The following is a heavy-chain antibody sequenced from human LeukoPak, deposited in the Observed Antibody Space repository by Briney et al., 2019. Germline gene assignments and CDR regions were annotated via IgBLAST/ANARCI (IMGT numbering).Heavy chain of an antibody. CDR2: ISGSGGST. CDR3: AKDSRSSSWYWFDP. J-gene: IGHJ5*02. D-gene: IGHD6-13*01. CDR1: GFTFSSYA. Sequence: GGSLRLSCAASGFTFSSYAMSWVRQAPGKGLEWVSAISGSGGSTYYADSVKGRFTISRDNSKNTLYLQMNSLRAEDTAVYHCAKDSRSSSWYWFDPWGQGTLVTVSS. V-gene: IGHV3-23*01.